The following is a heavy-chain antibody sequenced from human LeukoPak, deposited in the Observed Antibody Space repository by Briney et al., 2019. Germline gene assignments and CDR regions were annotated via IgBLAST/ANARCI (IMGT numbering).Heavy chain of an antibody. J-gene: IGHJ3*02. CDR2: ISGSGGST. D-gene: IGHD6-19*01. V-gene: IGHV3-23*01. Sequence: GGSLRLSCAASGFTFSSYAMSWVRQAPGKGLEWVSAISGSGGSTYYADSVKGRFTVSRDNSKNTLYLQMNSLRAEDTAVYYCAKVLEGYSSGWPYDAFDIWGQGTPVTVSS. CDR1: GFTFSSYA. CDR3: AKVLEGYSSGWPYDAFDI.